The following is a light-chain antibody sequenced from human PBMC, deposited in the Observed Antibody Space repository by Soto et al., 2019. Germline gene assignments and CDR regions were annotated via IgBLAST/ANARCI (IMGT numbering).Light chain of an antibody. CDR1: CGSVASNF. J-gene: IGLJ1*01. V-gene: IGLV6-57*02. Sequence: KFMLTQPHSVSESPGKTVTISCTGSCGSVASNFVHWYQRRPGSAPTIVIYGDNQRPSGVPDRFSGSIDSSSNSASLTISGLKTEDEADYFCQSYERSRLYVFGTGTKV. CDR3: QSYERSRLYV. CDR2: GDN.